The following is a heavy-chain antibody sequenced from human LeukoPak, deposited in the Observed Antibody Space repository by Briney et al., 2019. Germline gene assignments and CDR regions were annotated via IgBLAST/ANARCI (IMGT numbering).Heavy chain of an antibody. CDR1: GFTFSSYA. J-gene: IGHJ4*02. CDR3: VLMSVSWYGGFDY. Sequence: GRSLRLSCAASGFTFSSYAMHWVRQAPGKGLECVAVISYDGSNKYYADSVKGRFTISRDNSKNTLYLQMNSLRAEDTAVYYCVLMSVSWYGGFDYWGQGTLVTVSS. V-gene: IGHV3-30*01. D-gene: IGHD6-13*01. CDR2: ISYDGSNK.